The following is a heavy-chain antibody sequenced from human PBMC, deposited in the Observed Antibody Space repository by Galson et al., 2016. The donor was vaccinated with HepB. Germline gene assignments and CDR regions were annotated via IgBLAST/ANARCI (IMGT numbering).Heavy chain of an antibody. CDR1: GASISNDYW. CDR2: IYQTGTA. J-gene: IGHJ4*02. CDR3: TRGTLGTSATMAFDY. V-gene: IGHV4-4*02. Sequence: SETLSITCAVSGASISNDYWWGWIRQSPEKGLEWIGEIYQTGTANYNPSFPRRATIAVDPSKNQISLRLDSVTAADTAVYYCTRGTLGTSATMAFDYWGQGTLVSVSS. D-gene: IGHD4/OR15-4a*01.